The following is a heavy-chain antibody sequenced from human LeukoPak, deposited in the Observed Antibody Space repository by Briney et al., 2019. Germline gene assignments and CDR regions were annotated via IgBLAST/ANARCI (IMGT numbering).Heavy chain of an antibody. J-gene: IGHJ3*02. CDR3: AREFMKDAFDI. D-gene: IGHD3-16*01. Sequence: GGSLRLSCAASGFTFSSYEMNWVRQAPGKGLEWVSYISSSGSTIYYADSVKGRFTISRDNAKNSLYLQMNSLRAEDTAVYYCAREFMKDAFDIWGQGTMVTVSS. CDR1: GFTFSSYE. V-gene: IGHV3-48*03. CDR2: ISSSGSTI.